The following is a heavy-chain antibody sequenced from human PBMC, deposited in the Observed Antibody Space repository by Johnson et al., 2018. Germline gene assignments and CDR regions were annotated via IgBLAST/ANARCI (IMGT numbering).Heavy chain of an antibody. CDR3: SLDGGEVERLSFYYYMDV. V-gene: IGHV3-30*04. D-gene: IGHD1-1*01. CDR1: GFTFSSYA. CDR2: ISYDGSNK. J-gene: IGHJ6*03. Sequence: QVQLQESGGGLVQPGGSLRLSCAASGFTFSSYAMHWVRQAPGKGLEWVAVISYDGSNKYYADSVKGRVTISRDNSKNTLYLQMNSLGAEDTVVYYCSLDGGEVERLSFYYYMDVWGKGTTVSVSS.